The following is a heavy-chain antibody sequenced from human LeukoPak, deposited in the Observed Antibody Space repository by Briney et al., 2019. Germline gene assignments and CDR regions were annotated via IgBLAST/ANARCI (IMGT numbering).Heavy chain of an antibody. CDR2: ISKDGSMK. V-gene: IGHV3-30*04. CDR1: GFSFSNYA. Sequence: GRSLRLSCAASGFSFSNYAMDWVRQAPGKGLEWVAVISKDGSMKYYSDSVKGRFTVSRDNSIHTLNLEMNSLKTEDTAVYYCAGESFDFWSQGTMVTVSS. J-gene: IGHJ3*01. CDR3: AGESFDF.